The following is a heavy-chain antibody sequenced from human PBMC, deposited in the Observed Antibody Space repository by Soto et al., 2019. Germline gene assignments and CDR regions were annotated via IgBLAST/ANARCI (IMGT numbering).Heavy chain of an antibody. J-gene: IGHJ4*02. V-gene: IGHV1-18*04. D-gene: IGHD4-17*01. CDR3: GRDEWVTTLLGY. CDR2: IIADNGNT. Sequence: QVQLLQSGAEVKKPGASVKVSCKASGYTFTSYGISWVRQAPGQGLECMGWIIADNGNTNYAQTLQGRVTMTTDTSTSTAYMELRSLRSDDTAVYYCGRDEWVTTLLGYWGQGTLVTVSS. CDR1: GYTFTSYG.